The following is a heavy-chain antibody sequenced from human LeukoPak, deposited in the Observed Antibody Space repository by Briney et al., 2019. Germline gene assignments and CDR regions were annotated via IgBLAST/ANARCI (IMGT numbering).Heavy chain of an antibody. J-gene: IGHJ4*02. V-gene: IGHV1-18*01. Sequence: ASVKVSCKASGYTFTSYGISWVRQAPGQGLEWMGWISAYNGNTNYAQKLQGRVTMTTDTSTSTAYMELRSLRSDDTAVYYCARNSFYYDSGGRLYQFGYWGQGTLVTVSS. CDR1: GYTFTSYG. D-gene: IGHD3-22*01. CDR3: ARNSFYYDSGGRLYQFGY. CDR2: ISAYNGNT.